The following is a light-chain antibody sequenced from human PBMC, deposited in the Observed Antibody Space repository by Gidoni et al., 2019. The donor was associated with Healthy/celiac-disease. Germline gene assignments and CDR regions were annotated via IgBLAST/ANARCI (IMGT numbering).Light chain of an antibody. CDR2: HVS. CDR3: CSYAGSYTFVV. Sequence: QSALTHPRSASVSPGQSVTISCTGSSSDLVGYNYVYWYQQHPGKAPKLMISHVSKRPAGVPDRFSGSKSGNTASLTISGLQAEDEADYYCCSYAGSYTFVVFGGGTKLTVL. J-gene: IGLJ2*01. CDR1: SSDLVGYNY. V-gene: IGLV2-11*01.